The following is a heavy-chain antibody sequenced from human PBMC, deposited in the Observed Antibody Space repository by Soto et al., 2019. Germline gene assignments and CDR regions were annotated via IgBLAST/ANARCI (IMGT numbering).Heavy chain of an antibody. D-gene: IGHD3-10*01. CDR3: ARDSSYYGSGRGVLDY. V-gene: IGHV3-66*01. CDR1: GFTVSTNY. Sequence: EVQLVESGGGLVQPGGSLRLSCAVSGFTVSTNYMSWVRQAPGKGLECVSIIYSDGSTYYADSVKGRFTTSRDSAKNTLYLQMDHLTADDTAVYHCARDSSYYGSGRGVLDYWGQGTLVTVSS. J-gene: IGHJ4*02. CDR2: IYSDGST.